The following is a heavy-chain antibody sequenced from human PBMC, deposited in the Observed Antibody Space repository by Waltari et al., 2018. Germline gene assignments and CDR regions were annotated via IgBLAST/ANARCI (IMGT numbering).Heavy chain of an antibody. Sequence: QVQLEESGGGVVQPGRSLRLSCAASGFYFSSYGMHWVRQALGKGVEWVGFKGHDGSTKYYAGSVRGRFTISRENSKNTLFLEMNSLRGEDTAVYYCAKENNDLLCDSWGQGTQVTVSS. CDR1: GFYFSSYG. J-gene: IGHJ5*01. V-gene: IGHV3-30*18. CDR2: KGHDGSTK. D-gene: IGHD2-15*01. CDR3: AKENNDLLCDS.